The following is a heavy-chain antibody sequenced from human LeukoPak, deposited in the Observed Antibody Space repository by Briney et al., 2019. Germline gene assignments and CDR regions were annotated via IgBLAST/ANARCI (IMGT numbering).Heavy chain of an antibody. CDR2: ISSGGDIM. CDR1: GLRFSDYY. Sequence: GGSLRLSCAASGLRFSDYYVSWIRQAPGKGLQWVSYISSGGDIMHNADSVKGRFTSSRDNAKNSGYLEMNSLGAEDTAVYYCATNLIGAGEYFQQWGQGTLVTVSS. J-gene: IGHJ1*01. CDR3: ATNLIGAGEYFQQ. D-gene: IGHD2/OR15-2a*01. V-gene: IGHV3-11*01.